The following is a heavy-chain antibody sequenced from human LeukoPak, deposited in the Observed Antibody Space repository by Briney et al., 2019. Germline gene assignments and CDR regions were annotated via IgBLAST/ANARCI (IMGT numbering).Heavy chain of an antibody. CDR3: ARELGVDFSPFDY. CDR1: GYTFTSYA. J-gene: IGHJ4*02. Sequence: ASVKVSCKASGYTFTSYAMHWVRQAPGQRLEWMGWINAGNGNTKYSQEFQGRVTITRDTSASTAYMELSSLRSEDMAVYYCARELGVDFSPFDYWGQGTLVTVSS. V-gene: IGHV1-3*03. CDR2: INAGNGNT. D-gene: IGHD3-3*01.